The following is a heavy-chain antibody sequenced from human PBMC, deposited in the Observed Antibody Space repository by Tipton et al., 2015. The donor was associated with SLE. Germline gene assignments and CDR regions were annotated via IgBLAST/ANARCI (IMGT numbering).Heavy chain of an antibody. CDR2: TNPDTGGT. Sequence: QSGPEVKKPGASVRVSCKASGSTFTGYWLHWVRQAPGQGLEWMGWTNPDTGGTNYAQKFQGRVTMTRDTSITTAYLELSGLTSDDTAVYYCAKNLGGDASGGQGTLVTVYS. V-gene: IGHV1-2*02. D-gene: IGHD3-10*01. CDR3: AKNLGGDAS. J-gene: IGHJ4*02. CDR1: GSTFTGYW.